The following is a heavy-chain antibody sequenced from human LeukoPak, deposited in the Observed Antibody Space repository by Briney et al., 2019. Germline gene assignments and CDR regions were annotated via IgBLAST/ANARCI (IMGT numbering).Heavy chain of an antibody. CDR3: AREGGIMITFGGVIEPYYFDY. CDR1: GFSLSTSGMR. V-gene: IGHV2-70D*14. Sequence: SGPTLVNPTQTLTLTCTFSGFSLSTSGMRVGWIREPPSKDLERIAHNDCADDKFYSTSLKTRLTISKDTSKNQVVLTMTNMDPVDTATYYCAREGGIMITFGGVIEPYYFDYWGQGTLVTVSS. CDR2: NDCADDK. D-gene: IGHD3-16*02. J-gene: IGHJ4*02.